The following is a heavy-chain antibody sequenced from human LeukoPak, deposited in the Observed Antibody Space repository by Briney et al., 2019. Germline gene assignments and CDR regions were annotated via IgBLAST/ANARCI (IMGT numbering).Heavy chain of an antibody. CDR3: ARGSSGWPYYFDY. V-gene: IGHV3-66*01. CDR2: IYSGGST. D-gene: IGHD6-19*01. Sequence: GGSLRLSCAASGFTVSSNYMSWVRQAPGKGLEWVSVIYSGGSTYYADSVKGRFTISRDNSKNTLYLQMNSLRAEDTAVYYCARGSSGWPYYFDYWGQGTLVTVSS. J-gene: IGHJ4*02. CDR1: GFTVSSNY.